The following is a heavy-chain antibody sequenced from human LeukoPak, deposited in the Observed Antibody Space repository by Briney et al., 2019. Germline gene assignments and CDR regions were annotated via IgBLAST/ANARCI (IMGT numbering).Heavy chain of an antibody. D-gene: IGHD5-18*01. CDR1: GFTFSSYA. J-gene: IGHJ5*02. CDR2: ISGSGGST. V-gene: IGHV3-23*01. Sequence: GGSLRLPCAASGFTFSSYAMSWVRQAPGKGLEWVSAISGSGGSTYYADSVKGRFTISRDNSKNTLYLQMNSLRAEDTAVYYCAKCAYSSSICNWFDPWGQGTLVTVSS. CDR3: AKCAYSSSICNWFDP.